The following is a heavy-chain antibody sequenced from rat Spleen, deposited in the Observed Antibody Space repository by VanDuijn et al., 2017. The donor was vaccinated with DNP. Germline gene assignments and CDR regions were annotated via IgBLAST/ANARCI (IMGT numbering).Heavy chain of an antibody. Sequence: EVQLVESGGGLVQPGRSLKLSCAASGFTFSDYNMAWVRQAPEKGLEWVATISTSGSKTFYPDTVKGRFTIARDNAKSTIYLQMDSLRSEDTATYYCARRINSGSFDYWGQGVMVTVSS. CDR3: ARRINSGSFDY. J-gene: IGHJ2*01. CDR1: GFTFSDYN. V-gene: IGHV5-7*01. D-gene: IGHD4-3*01. CDR2: ISTSGSKT.